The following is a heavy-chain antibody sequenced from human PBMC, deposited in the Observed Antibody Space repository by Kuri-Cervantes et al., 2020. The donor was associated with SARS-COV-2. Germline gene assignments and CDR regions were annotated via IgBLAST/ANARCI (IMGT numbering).Heavy chain of an antibody. CDR3: AKSVPVWQQLPYNWFDP. CDR1: GFTFSSYA. V-gene: IGHV3-30-3*02. Sequence: GESLKISCAASGFTFSSYAMHWVRQAPGKGLEWVAVISYDGSNKYYADSVKGRFTISRDNSKNTLYLQMNSLGAEDTAVYYCAKSVPVWQQLPYNWFDPWGQGTLVTVSS. D-gene: IGHD6-13*01. CDR2: ISYDGSNK. J-gene: IGHJ5*02.